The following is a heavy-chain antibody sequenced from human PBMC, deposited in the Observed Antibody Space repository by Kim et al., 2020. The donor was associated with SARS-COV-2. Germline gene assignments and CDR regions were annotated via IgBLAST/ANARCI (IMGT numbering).Heavy chain of an antibody. V-gene: IGHV1-18*01. J-gene: IGHJ6*02. Sequence: NTNYAPKLQGRVPMTTDTPASTAYMELRSLRSDDTAVYYCARDVSYGMDVWGQGTTVTVSS. CDR2: NT. CDR3: ARDVSYGMDV.